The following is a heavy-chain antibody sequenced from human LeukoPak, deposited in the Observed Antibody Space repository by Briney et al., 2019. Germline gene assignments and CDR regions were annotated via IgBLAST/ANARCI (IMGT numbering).Heavy chain of an antibody. CDR2: ISSSSSYI. J-gene: IGHJ4*02. Sequence: SGGSLRLSCAASGFTFSSYSMNWVRQAPGKGLEWVSSISSSSSYIYYADSVKGRFTISRDNAKNSLYLQMNSLRAEDTAVYYCARVDSSGDYFDYWGQGTLVTVSS. CDR3: ARVDSSGDYFDY. D-gene: IGHD3-22*01. V-gene: IGHV3-21*01. CDR1: GFTFSSYS.